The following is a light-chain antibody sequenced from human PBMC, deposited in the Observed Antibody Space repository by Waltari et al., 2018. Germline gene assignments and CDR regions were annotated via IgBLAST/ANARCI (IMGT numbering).Light chain of an antibody. CDR2: RYD. J-gene: IGLJ2*01. CDR1: SSHVGHTS. Sequence: QSVLTQPPSAAGTPGQPVTISCSGRSSHVGHTSVYWYQQLPGPAPNLLIYRYDQRPSGVPARSFGSKSGTSASLVITGLRPEDEADYYCAAWDDSLYVVFGGGTRLTV. CDR3: AAWDDSLYVV. V-gene: IGLV1-47*01.